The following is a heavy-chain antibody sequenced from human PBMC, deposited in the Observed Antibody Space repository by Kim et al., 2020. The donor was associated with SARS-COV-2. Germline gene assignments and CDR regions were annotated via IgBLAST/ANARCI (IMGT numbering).Heavy chain of an antibody. J-gene: IGHJ4*02. Sequence: KTKYSQEFQGGVTITRDTSANTAYMELGILTSEDTAVYYCARDMNPTVYDYWGQGTLVTVSS. D-gene: IGHD4-4*01. CDR3: ARDMNPTVYDY. CDR2: KT. V-gene: IGHV1-3*01.